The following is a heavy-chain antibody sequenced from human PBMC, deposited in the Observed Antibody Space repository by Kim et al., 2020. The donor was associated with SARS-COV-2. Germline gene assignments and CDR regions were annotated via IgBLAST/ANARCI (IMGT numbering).Heavy chain of an antibody. Sequence: ADSVKGRYTISRDIATSTLFLQMSGLRVEDTGVYYCARGKGRRGWFDPWGQGTLVTVSS. J-gene: IGHJ5*02. V-gene: IGHV3-74*01. CDR3: ARGKGRRGWFDP.